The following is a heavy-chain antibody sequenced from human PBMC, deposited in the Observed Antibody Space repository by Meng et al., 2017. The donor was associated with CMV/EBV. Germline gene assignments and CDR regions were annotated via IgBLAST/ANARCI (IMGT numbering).Heavy chain of an antibody. V-gene: IGHV3-23*01. CDR3: AKVEYDFWSGYYSWYFDL. CDR2: ISGSGGST. J-gene: IGHJ2*01. Sequence: TFSSYAMRWVRQAPGKGLEWVSAISGSGGSTYYADSVKGRFTISRDNSKNTLYLQMNSLRAEDTAVYYCAKVEYDFWSGYYSWYFDLWGRGTLVTVSS. D-gene: IGHD3-3*01. CDR1: TFSSYA.